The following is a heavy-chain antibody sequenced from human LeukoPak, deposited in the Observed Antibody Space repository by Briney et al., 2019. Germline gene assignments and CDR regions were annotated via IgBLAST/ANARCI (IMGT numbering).Heavy chain of an antibody. D-gene: IGHD3-16*01. CDR1: GGSISSSSYY. J-gene: IGHJ6*03. Sequence: PSETLSLTCTVSGGSISSSSYYWGWIRQPPGKGLEWIGSIYYSGSTYYNPSLKSRVTISVDTSKNQFSLKLSSVTAADTAVYYCAREEESLTGRYYYYYMDVWGKGTTVTVSS. CDR2: IYYSGST. V-gene: IGHV4-39*07. CDR3: AREEESLTGRYYYYYMDV.